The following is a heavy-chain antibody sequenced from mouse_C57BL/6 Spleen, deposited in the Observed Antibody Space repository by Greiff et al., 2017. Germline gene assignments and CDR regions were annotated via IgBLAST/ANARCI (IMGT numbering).Heavy chain of an antibody. CDR3: ARRNYDGKGSGDY. CDR1: GYTFTGYW. D-gene: IGHD2-4*01. J-gene: IGHJ2*01. CDR2: ILPGSGST. V-gene: IGHV1-9*01. Sequence: VQRVESGAELMKPGASVKLSCKATGYTFTGYWIEWVKQRPGHGLEWIGEILPGSGSTNYNEKFKGKAPFTADTSSNTAYMQLSSLTPEDSAIYYCARRNYDGKGSGDYWGQGTTLTVSS.